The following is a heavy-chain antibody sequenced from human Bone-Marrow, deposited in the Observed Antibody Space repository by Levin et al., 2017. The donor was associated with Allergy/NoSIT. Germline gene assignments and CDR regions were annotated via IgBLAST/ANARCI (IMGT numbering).Heavy chain of an antibody. CDR3: ARDSGPTYYYDSSGYYLGENWFDP. V-gene: IGHV1-69*06. D-gene: IGHD3-22*01. Sequence: RASVKVSCKASGGTFSSYAISWVRQAPGQGLEWMGGIIPIFGTANYAQKFQGRVTITADKSTSTAYMELSSLRSEDTAVYYCARDSGPTYYYDSSGYYLGENWFDPWGQGTLVTVSS. J-gene: IGHJ5*02. CDR2: IIPIFGTA. CDR1: GGTFSSYA.